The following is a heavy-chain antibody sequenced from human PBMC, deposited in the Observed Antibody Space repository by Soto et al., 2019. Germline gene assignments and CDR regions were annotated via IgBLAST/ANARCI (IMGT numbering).Heavy chain of an antibody. CDR1: GGSLSSYY. D-gene: IGHD4-17*01. CDR3: ARGTATTGSYDS. CDR2: ITHSGRT. Sequence: QVHLQQWGAGLLNPSQTLSLTCAVYGGSLSSYYWHWIRQSPGQGLEWIGEITHSGRTKYRSSLESRITISLDKSKNWFSLRLTYVTAADSAVYYCARGTATTGSYDSWGQGTLATVSS. V-gene: IGHV4-34*01. J-gene: IGHJ5*02.